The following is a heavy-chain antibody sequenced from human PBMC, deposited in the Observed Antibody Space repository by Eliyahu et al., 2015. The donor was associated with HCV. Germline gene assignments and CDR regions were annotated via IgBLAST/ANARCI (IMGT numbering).Heavy chain of an antibody. V-gene: IGHV3-33*01. D-gene: IGHD3-10*01. CDR1: GFTFSSXG. Sequence: QVQLVESGGGVVQPGRSLRLSCAASGFTFSSXGXHWVRXAPGKGXGXVAVIWYDGSNKYYADSVKGRFTISRDNSKNTLYLQMNSLRAEDTAVYYCARADYYGSGSYYNVENFDYWGQGTLVTVSS. J-gene: IGHJ4*02. CDR3: ARADYYGSGSYYNVENFDY. CDR2: IWYDGSNK.